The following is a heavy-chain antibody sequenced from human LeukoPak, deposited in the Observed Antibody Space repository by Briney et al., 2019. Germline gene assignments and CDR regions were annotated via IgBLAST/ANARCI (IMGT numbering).Heavy chain of an antibody. V-gene: IGHV4-59*12. D-gene: IGHD5-18*01. CDR2: LYYTGIT. Sequence: SETLSLTCTVSGGSIDNFYWSWIRQSPGKGLEWIGYLYYTGITNSNPSLRRRVTISLDRSKDHFSLNLKSVTAADTAVYYCARERSSYGAFEIWGQGTMVTVSS. CDR3: ARERSSYGAFEI. J-gene: IGHJ3*02. CDR1: GGSIDNFY.